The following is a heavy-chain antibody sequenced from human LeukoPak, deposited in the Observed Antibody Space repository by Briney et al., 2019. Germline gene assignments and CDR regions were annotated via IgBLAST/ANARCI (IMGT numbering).Heavy chain of an antibody. J-gene: IGHJ4*02. CDR3: ARGGTTVTMVDY. V-gene: IGHV3-74*01. CDR1: GFTFSSYW. D-gene: IGHD4-17*01. Sequence: GGSLRLSCAASGFTFSSYWMHWVRQAPGKGLVWVSRINSEGSSTSYADSVKGRFTISRDNAKNTLYLQMNSLRAEDTAVYYCARGGTTVTMVDYWGQGTLVTVSS. CDR2: INSEGSST.